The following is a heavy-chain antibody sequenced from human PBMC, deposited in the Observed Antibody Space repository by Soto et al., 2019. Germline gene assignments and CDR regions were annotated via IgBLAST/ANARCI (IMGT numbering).Heavy chain of an antibody. CDR1: GGSFSGYY. CDR3: ARVTLRYFDWLPAYFDY. J-gene: IGHJ4*02. D-gene: IGHD3-9*01. Sequence: PSETLSLTCAVYGGSFSGYYWSWIRQPPGKGLEWIGYIYHSGSTYYNPSPKSRVTISVDRSKNQFSLKLSSVTAADTAVYYCARVTLRYFDWLPAYFDYWGQGTLVTVSS. V-gene: IGHV4-30-2*01. CDR2: IYHSGST.